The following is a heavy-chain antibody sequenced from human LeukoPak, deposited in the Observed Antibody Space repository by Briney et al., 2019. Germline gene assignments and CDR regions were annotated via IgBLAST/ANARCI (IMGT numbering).Heavy chain of an antibody. D-gene: IGHD3-10*01. CDR1: GGSISSTSYH. V-gene: IGHV4-39*01. Sequence: NTSETLSLTCTVSGGSISSTSYHWAWFRQPPGKGLEWIATVYYTGSASYNPSLKSRVTISVDTSKSQFSLKLSSVTTADTALYYCARYASGSYYWFDPWGQGTLVTVSS. CDR2: VYYTGSA. CDR3: ARYASGSYYWFDP. J-gene: IGHJ5*02.